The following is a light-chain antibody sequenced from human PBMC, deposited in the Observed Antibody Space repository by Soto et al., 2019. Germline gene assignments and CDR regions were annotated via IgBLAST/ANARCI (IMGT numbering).Light chain of an antibody. CDR2: GAS. CDR3: QQYGSSLPYT. CDR1: QSVDSKY. Sequence: EIVLTQSPGTLSLSPGEGATLSCRASQSVDSKYLAWYQQKPGHAPRLLIYGASSRATGIPDRFSGSGSGTDFTLTISRLEPEDFVMYYCQQYGSSLPYTFGQGTRLEI. J-gene: IGKJ2*01. V-gene: IGKV3-20*01.